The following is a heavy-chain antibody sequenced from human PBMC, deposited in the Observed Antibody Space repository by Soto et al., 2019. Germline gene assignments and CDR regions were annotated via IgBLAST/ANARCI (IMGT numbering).Heavy chain of an antibody. V-gene: IGHV3-66*01. CDR3: AIEGIAAAGTDYGAFDI. CDR2: IYSGGST. CDR1: GFTVSSNY. J-gene: IGHJ3*02. D-gene: IGHD6-13*01. Sequence: GGSLRLSCAASGFTVSSNYMSWVRQAPGKGLEWVSVIYSGGSTYYADSVKGRFTISRDNSKNTLYLQMNSLRAEDTAVYYCAIEGIAAAGTDYGAFDIWGQATMVTVSS.